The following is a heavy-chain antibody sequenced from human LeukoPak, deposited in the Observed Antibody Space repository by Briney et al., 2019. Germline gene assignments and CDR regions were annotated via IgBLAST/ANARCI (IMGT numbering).Heavy chain of an antibody. CDR3: ARTRPMVRGHDAFDI. CDR1: GGSFSGYY. Sequence: SETLSLTCGVYGGSFSGYYWSWIRQPPGKGLEWIGEINHSGSTNYNPSLKSRLTLSVDTSKNQFSLKLSSVTAADTAVYYCARTRPMVRGHDAFDIWGQGTMVTVSS. CDR2: INHSGST. D-gene: IGHD3-10*01. V-gene: IGHV4-34*01. J-gene: IGHJ3*02.